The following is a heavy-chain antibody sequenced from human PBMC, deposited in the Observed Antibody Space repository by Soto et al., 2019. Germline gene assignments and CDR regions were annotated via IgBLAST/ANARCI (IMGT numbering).Heavy chain of an antibody. V-gene: IGHV4-4*02. Sequence: SETLYLNCAVSLTSITSHKWWSWIRQPPGKGLQWIGEIYHSGSSKYNPSLKSRVIISVDKSKNQFSLKVSSVTAADTAVYYCARGETQQKRDQWGQGTLVTVS. D-gene: IGHD6-13*01. J-gene: IGHJ4*02. CDR2: IYHSGSS. CDR1: LTSITSHKW. CDR3: ARGETQQKRDQ.